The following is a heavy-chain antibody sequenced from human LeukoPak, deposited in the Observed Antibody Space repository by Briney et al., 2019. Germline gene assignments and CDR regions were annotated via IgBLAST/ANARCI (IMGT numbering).Heavy chain of an antibody. CDR3: ARHATVRGVIIRKSRPYYYYMDV. V-gene: IGHV4-34*01. J-gene: IGHJ6*03. Sequence: PSETLSLTCAVYGGSFSGYYWSWIRQPPGKGLEWIGEINHSGSTNYNPSLKSRVTISVDTSKNQFSLKLSSVTAADTAVYYCARHATVRGVIIRKSRPYYYYMDVWGKGTTVTISS. CDR2: INHSGST. D-gene: IGHD3-10*01. CDR1: GGSFSGYY.